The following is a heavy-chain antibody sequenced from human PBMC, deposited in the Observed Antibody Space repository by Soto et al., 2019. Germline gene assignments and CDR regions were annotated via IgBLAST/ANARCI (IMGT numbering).Heavy chain of an antibody. CDR3: ARVKGLNGYFQP. J-gene: IGHJ1*01. Sequence: PSETLSLTCTVSGGSISSGDYYWSWIRQPPGKGLEWIGYIYYSGSTYYNPSLKSRVTISVDTSKNQFSLKLSSVTAADTAVYYCARVKGLNGYFQPWGRGTLVTVSS. CDR2: IYYSGST. CDR1: GGSISSGDYY. D-gene: IGHD1-1*01. V-gene: IGHV4-30-4*01.